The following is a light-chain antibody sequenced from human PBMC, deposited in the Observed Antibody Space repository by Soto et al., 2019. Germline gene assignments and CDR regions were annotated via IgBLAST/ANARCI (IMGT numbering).Light chain of an antibody. J-gene: IGKJ1*01. V-gene: IGKV3-20*01. CDR2: GAS. Sequence: EIVLTQSPGTLSLSPGERATLSCRASQSVSSSYLAWYPQTPGQAPRLLIHGASNRATGIPDRFSGSGSGTDFTLTISRLEPEDFAVYYCQQYGSSGTFGQGTKVDI. CDR3: QQYGSSGT. CDR1: QSVSSSY.